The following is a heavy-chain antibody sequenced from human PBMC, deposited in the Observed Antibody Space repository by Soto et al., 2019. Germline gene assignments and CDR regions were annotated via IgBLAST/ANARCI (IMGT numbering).Heavy chain of an antibody. V-gene: IGHV4-59*01. D-gene: IGHD2-21*02. J-gene: IGHJ2*01. CDR2: IYYSGST. CDR3: ARDDGGNSDWYFDL. Sequence: QVQLQESGPGLVKPSETLSLTCTVSGGSISSYYWSWIRQPPGKGLEWIGYIYYSGSTNYNPSLKSRVTISVDTSKNQFSLKLSSVTAADTAVYYCARDDGGNSDWYFDLWGRGTLVTVSS. CDR1: GGSISSYY.